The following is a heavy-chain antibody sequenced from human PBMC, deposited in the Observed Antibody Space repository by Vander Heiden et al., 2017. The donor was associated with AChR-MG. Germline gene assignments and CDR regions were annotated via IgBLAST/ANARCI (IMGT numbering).Heavy chain of an antibody. CDR1: GFPFRSYA. J-gene: IGHJ4*02. CDR3: AKDGGVATILYVGYFDY. V-gene: IGHV3-23*01. D-gene: IGHD5-12*01. Sequence: EVQLLASGCGLVQPGGSLGLSFAPSGFPFRSYAMRWGRQARGKGLEVVACMSGSGGSTYDADAVKGRFTISRDNSKNTLYLQMNSLRAEDTAVYYCAKDGGVATILYVGYFDYWGQGTLVTVSS. CDR2: MSGSGGST.